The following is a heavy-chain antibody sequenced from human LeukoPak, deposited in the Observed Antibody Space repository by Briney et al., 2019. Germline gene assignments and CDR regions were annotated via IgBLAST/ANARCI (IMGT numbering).Heavy chain of an antibody. Sequence: GGSLRLSCAASGFTFCSYSMNWVRQAPGKGLEWVSSISSSSSYIYYADSVKGRFTISRDNAKNSLYLQMNSLRAEDTAVYYCARGVVPAATDYGDPFYYFDYWGQGTLVTVSS. CDR2: ISSSSSYI. V-gene: IGHV3-21*01. CDR1: GFTFCSYS. J-gene: IGHJ4*02. CDR3: ARGVVPAATDYGDPFYYFDY. D-gene: IGHD2-2*01.